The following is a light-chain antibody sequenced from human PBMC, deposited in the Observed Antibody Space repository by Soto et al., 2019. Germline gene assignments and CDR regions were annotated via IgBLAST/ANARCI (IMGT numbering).Light chain of an antibody. Sequence: QLVLTQPPSVSGAPGQRVTISCTGSSSNIGAGYDVHWYQQVPGTAPKLLIYGNTNRPSGVPDRFSGSKSGTSASLAITGLQAEDEADYYCQSYDSSLSVYNYVFGTGTKLTVL. CDR1: SSNIGAGYD. J-gene: IGLJ1*01. CDR3: QSYDSSLSVYNYV. CDR2: GNT. V-gene: IGLV1-40*01.